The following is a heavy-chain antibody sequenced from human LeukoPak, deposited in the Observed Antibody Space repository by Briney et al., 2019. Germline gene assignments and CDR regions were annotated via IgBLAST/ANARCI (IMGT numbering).Heavy chain of an antibody. CDR2: VWNDGSTR. J-gene: IGHJ3*01. CDR1: GFMFSNYV. Sequence: PGGSLRLSCAASGFMFSNYVIHWVRQAPGKGLEWVAYVWNDGSTRWYADSVKGRFTVSRDNSRNTLYLQMDSLRVEDTALYYCAKDVNSDYPRAHACHVWGQGTMVTVSS. V-gene: IGHV3-30*02. D-gene: IGHD4-11*01. CDR3: AKDVNSDYPRAHACHV.